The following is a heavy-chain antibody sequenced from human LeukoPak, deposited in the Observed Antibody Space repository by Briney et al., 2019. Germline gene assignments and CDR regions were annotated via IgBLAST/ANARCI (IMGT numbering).Heavy chain of an antibody. CDR1: GLPFSSYS. J-gene: IGHJ4*02. CDR2: ISASGSNI. D-gene: IGHD1-1*01. CDR3: VRVKGTYFDF. Sequence: GGSLRLSCAASGLPFSSYSMNWVRQAPGKGLEWVSYISASGSNIYYLDAVKGRFTVSRDNAMNSLFLQMNRPRAEDTAIYYCVRVKGTYFDFWGQGTLVTVSS. V-gene: IGHV3-48*01.